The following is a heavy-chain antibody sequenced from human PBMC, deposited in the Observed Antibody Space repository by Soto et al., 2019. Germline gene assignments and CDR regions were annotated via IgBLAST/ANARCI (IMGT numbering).Heavy chain of an antibody. V-gene: IGHV3-7*01. CDR3: ARKYYYGSGSYSY. CDR2: IKQDGSEK. D-gene: IGHD3-10*01. Sequence: PGGSLRLSCAASGFTFSSYWMNWVRRAPGKGLEWVANIKQDGSEKYYVDSVKGRFTISRDNAKNSLYLQMNSLRAEDTAVYYCARKYYYGSGSYSYWGQGXLVTVSS. CDR1: GFTFSSYW. J-gene: IGHJ4*02.